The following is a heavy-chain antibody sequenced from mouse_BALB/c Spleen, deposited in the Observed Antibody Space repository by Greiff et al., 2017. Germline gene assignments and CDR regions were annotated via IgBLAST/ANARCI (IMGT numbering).Heavy chain of an antibody. CDR2: INPSSGYT. CDR1: GNTFTSYT. D-gene: IGHD1-1*01. CDR3: ARSTVVGGMDY. V-gene: IGHV1-4*01. Sequence: QVQLQQSGAELARPGASVKMSCKASGNTFTSYTMHWVKQRPGQGLEWIGYINPSSGYTNYNQKFKDKATLTADKSSSTAYMQLSSLTSEDSAVYYCARSTVVGGMDYWGQGTSVTVSS. J-gene: IGHJ4*01.